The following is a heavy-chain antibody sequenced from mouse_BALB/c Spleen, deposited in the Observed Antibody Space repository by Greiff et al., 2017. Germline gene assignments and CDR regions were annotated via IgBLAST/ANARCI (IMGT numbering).Heavy chain of an antibody. Sequence: EVHLVESGGGLVKPGGSLKLSCAASGFTFSSYAMSWVRQTPEKRLEWVASISSGGSTYYPDSVKGRFTISRDNARNILYLQMSSLRSEDTAMYYCARGYGSRGYYAMDYWGQGTSVTVSS. J-gene: IGHJ4*01. V-gene: IGHV5-6-5*01. D-gene: IGHD1-1*01. CDR1: GFTFSSYA. CDR2: ISSGGST. CDR3: ARGYGSRGYYAMDY.